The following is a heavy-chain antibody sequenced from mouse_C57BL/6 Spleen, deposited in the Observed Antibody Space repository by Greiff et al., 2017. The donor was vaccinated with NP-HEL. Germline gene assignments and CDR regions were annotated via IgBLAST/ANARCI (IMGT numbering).Heavy chain of an antibody. J-gene: IGHJ1*03. CDR2: IYPGSGST. CDR3: ARSYGSSRYFDV. D-gene: IGHD1-1*01. V-gene: IGHV1-55*01. CDR1: GYTFTSYW. Sequence: VQLKQPGAELVKPGASVKMSCKASGYTFTSYWITWVKQRPGQGLEWIGDIYPGSGSTNYNEKFKSKATLTVDTSSSTAYMQLSSLTSEDSAVYYCARSYGSSRYFDVWGTGTTVTVSS.